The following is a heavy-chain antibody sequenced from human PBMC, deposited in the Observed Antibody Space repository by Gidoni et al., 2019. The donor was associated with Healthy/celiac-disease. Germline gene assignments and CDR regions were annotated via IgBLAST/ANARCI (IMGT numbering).Heavy chain of an antibody. CDR1: GFPFGDYA. V-gene: IGHV3-49*05. CDR3: TRTSRYSSSWYYDP. J-gene: IGHJ5*02. CDR2: SRSKAYGGTT. D-gene: IGHD6-13*01. Sequence: EVQLVESGGGLVKPGRSLRLSCTASGFPFGDYAMSWFRQAPGKGPEWVGFSRSKAYGGTTEYAASVKGRFTISRDDSKSIAYLQMNSLKTEDTAVYYCTRTSRYSSSWYYDPWGQGTLVTVSS.